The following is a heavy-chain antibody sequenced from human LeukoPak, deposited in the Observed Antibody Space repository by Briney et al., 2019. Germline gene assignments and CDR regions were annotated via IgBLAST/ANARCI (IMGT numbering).Heavy chain of an antibody. J-gene: IGHJ4*02. CDR3: ARVGRGDYVWGSYSFDY. D-gene: IGHD3-16*01. Sequence: SETLSLTCTVSGDSISSYHWSWIRQPPGKGLEWIGYISYSGSTNYNPSLKSRVTISIDTSKNQFSLKLSSVTAADTAVYYCARVGRGDYVWGSYSFDYWGQGTLVVVSS. CDR2: ISYSGST. CDR1: GDSISSYH. V-gene: IGHV4-59*01.